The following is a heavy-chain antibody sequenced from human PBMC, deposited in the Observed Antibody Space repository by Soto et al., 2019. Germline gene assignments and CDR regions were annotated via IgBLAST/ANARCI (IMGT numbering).Heavy chain of an antibody. CDR2: IRNKANRYTT. CDR3: TRDDALAPGTLDY. D-gene: IGHD6-13*01. Sequence: PGGSLRLSCAASGFTFSDHYMDWVRQSPGKGLEWVGRIRNKANRYTTEYAASVKGRFTISRDDSRNSLYLQMNSLKTEDTAVYYCTRDDALAPGTLDYWGQGTLVTVSS. CDR1: GFTFSDHY. V-gene: IGHV3-72*01. J-gene: IGHJ4*01.